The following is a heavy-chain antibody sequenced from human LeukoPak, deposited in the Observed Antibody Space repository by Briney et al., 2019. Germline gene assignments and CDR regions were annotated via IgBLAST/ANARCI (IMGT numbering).Heavy chain of an antibody. J-gene: IGHJ3*02. CDR1: GYTFTSYA. CDR2: INAGNGNT. Sequence: ASVKVSCKASGYTFTSYAIQWVRQAPGQRLEWMGWINAGNGNTKYSQKFQGRVTITRDTSASTAYMELSSLRSEDTAVYYCARVWQQWLAAGAFDIWGQGTMVTVSS. CDR3: ARVWQQWLAAGAFDI. D-gene: IGHD6-19*01. V-gene: IGHV1-3*01.